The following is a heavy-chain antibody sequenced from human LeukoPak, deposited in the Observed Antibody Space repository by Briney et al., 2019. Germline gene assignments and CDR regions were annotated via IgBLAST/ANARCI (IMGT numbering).Heavy chain of an antibody. J-gene: IGHJ4*02. CDR3: ARGTSAGGDHYFDS. D-gene: IGHD1-7*01. V-gene: IGHV4-39*07. CDR1: GGSIRRADCY. Sequence: SETLSLTCTVSGGSIRRADCYWGWIRQSPGKGLEWIGSIYHSGSTYYNPSLQSRVTKSVDPSKNQFSLNLSSVTAADTAVYFCARGTSAGGDHYFDSWGQGTLVTVSS. CDR2: IYHSGST.